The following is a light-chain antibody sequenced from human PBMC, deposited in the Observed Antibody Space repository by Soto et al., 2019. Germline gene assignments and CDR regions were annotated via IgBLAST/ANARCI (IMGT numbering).Light chain of an antibody. Sequence: EIVLTQAPQTLSVSPGESATLSCRASQSIGSKLAWYQQKPGQSPRPLIYGASSRATGVPVRFSGRGSRVGIAIPKGGLQSEEFAVYYCQQYGGSRRPVGQGT. CDR1: QSIGSK. CDR3: QQYGGSRRP. V-gene: IGKV3-15*01. J-gene: IGKJ1*01. CDR2: GAS.